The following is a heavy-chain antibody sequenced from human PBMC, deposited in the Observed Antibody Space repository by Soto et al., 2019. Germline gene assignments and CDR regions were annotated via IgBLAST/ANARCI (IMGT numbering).Heavy chain of an antibody. V-gene: IGHV1-69*13. J-gene: IGHJ5*02. CDR3: ARIRGYSYGFVGNWFDP. CDR1: GGTFSSYA. Sequence: ASVKVSCKASGGTFSSYAISWVRQAPGQGLEWMGGIIPIFGTVNYAQKFQGRVTITADESTSTAYMELSSLRSEDTAVYYCARIRGYSYGFVGNWFDPWGQGTLVTVSS. CDR2: IIPIFGTV. D-gene: IGHD5-18*01.